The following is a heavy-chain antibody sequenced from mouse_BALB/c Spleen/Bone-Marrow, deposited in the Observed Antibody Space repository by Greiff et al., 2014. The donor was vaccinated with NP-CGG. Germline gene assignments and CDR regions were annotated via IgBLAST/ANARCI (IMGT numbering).Heavy chain of an antibody. D-gene: IGHD2-4*01. CDR3: ARWGITTGFAY. Sequence: EVQLQQSGAELVKPGASVKLSCTASGFNIKDTYKHWVKQRPEQGLEWIGRIDPANGNTKYDPKFQGKATITADTSSNTAYLQLSSLTSEDTAVYYCARWGITTGFAYWGQGTLVTVSA. CDR2: IDPANGNT. CDR1: GFNIKDTY. J-gene: IGHJ3*01. V-gene: IGHV14-3*02.